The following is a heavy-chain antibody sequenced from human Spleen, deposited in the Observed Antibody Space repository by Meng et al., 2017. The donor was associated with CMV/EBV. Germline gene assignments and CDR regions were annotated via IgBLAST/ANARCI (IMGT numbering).Heavy chain of an antibody. CDR3: VRDRNYGVYLGSDY. Sequence: GESLKISCAASGFTFSSYAMTWVRQAPGKGLEWVATIKQDESEKYYVGSVKGRFTISRDNAKNSLYLQMDNLGTEDTALYYCVRDRNYGVYLGSDYWGQGTLVTVSS. D-gene: IGHD4-17*01. V-gene: IGHV3-7*03. J-gene: IGHJ4*02. CDR1: GFTFSSYA. CDR2: IKQDESEK.